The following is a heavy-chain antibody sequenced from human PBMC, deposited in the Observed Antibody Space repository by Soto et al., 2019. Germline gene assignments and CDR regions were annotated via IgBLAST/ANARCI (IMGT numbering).Heavy chain of an antibody. V-gene: IGHV1-2*02. CDR1: GYTFTGYY. CDR3: ARDGPGGDFWSGYVVYYYYGMDV. CDR2: INPNSGGT. D-gene: IGHD3-3*01. J-gene: IGHJ6*02. Sequence: ASVKASCKASGYTFTGYYMHWVRQAPGQGLEWMGWINPNSGGTNYAQKFQGRVTMTRDTSISTAYMELSRLRSDDTAVYYCARDGPGGDFWSGYVVYYYYGMDVWGQGTTVTVSS.